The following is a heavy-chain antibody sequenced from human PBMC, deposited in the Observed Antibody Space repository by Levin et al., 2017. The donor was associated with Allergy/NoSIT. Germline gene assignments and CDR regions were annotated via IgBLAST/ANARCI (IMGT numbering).Heavy chain of an antibody. D-gene: IGHD1-26*01. V-gene: IGHV4-39*01. CDR3: AANSGSYGWFDP. J-gene: IGHJ5*02. CDR2: VSSSGRA. CDR1: GGAITQITYS. Sequence: SETLSLTCTVSGGAITQITYSWGWIRQPPGTGLEWIGTVSSSGRASYNPFLKSRVTVSVDAPKNQFYLDLISVTAADTAVYYCAANSGSYGWFDPWDQGTLVTISS.